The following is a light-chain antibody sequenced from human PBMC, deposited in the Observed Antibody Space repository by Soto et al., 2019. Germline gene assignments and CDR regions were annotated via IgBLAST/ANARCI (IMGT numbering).Light chain of an antibody. CDR3: HHNIMWPPYT. J-gene: IGKJ2*01. CDR1: RSVSSN. CDR2: AAS. V-gene: IGKV3-15*01. Sequence: IVLTQSPITLSLSPGETATLSCRASRSVSSNLAWYQHRPGQAPRLLIYAASARATGVPARFGGSGSGTDYILTISSLQSEDSAVYYYHHNIMWPPYTFAQGTKLLIK.